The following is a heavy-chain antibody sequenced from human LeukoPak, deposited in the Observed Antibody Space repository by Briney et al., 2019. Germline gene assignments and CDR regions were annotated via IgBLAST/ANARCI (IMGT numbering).Heavy chain of an antibody. CDR1: GFTFSSHS. V-gene: IGHV3-48*01. CDR3: ARPRTKSSSWYPYYYYGMDV. D-gene: IGHD6-13*01. Sequence: GGSLRLSCAASGFTFSSHSMNWVRQAPGKGLEWVSYISSSSSTIYYADSVKGRFTISRDNSKNTLYLQMNSLRAEDTAVYYCARPRTKSSSWYPYYYYGMDVWGQGTTVTVSS. J-gene: IGHJ6*02. CDR2: ISSSSSTI.